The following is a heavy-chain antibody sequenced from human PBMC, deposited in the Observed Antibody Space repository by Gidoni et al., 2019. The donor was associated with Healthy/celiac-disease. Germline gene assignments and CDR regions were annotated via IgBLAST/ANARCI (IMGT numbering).Heavy chain of an antibody. J-gene: IGHJ4*02. D-gene: IGHD3-10*01. Sequence: QVQLQESGPGLVKPSETLSLTCTVSGGSISSYYWSWIRQPPGKGLAWIGYIYYSGSTNYNPSLKSRVTISVDTSKNQFSLKLSSVTAADTAVYYCAREQLLWFGELSPGYFDYWGQGTLVTVSS. CDR2: IYYSGST. CDR3: AREQLLWFGELSPGYFDY. V-gene: IGHV4-59*01. CDR1: GGSISSYY.